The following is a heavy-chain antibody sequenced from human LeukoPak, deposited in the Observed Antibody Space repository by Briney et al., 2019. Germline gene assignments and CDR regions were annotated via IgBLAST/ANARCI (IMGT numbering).Heavy chain of an antibody. J-gene: IGHJ6*02. CDR1: GFTFSSYW. V-gene: IGHV3-7*01. CDR3: ARERPSQYYYYGMDV. Sequence: PGGSLRLSCAASGFTFSSYWMSLVRQAPGKGLEWVANIKEDGSEKYYVDSVKGRFSISRDNAKISLYLQMNSLRAEDTAVYYCARERPSQYYYYGMDVWGQGTTVTVSS. CDR2: IKEDGSEK.